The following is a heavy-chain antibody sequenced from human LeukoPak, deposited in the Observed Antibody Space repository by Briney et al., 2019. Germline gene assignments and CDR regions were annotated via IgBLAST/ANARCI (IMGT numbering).Heavy chain of an antibody. CDR2: IYYSGST. CDR1: GGSIRGYY. V-gene: IGHV4-59*08. CDR3: AVGATHYYMDV. Sequence: PSETLSLTCTVSGGSIRGYYWSWVRQPPGKGLEWIAYIYYSGSTNYNPSLKSRVTISLDTSKNQFSLKLSSVTAADTAVYYCAVGATHYYMDVWGKGTTVTVSS. D-gene: IGHD3-16*01. J-gene: IGHJ6*03.